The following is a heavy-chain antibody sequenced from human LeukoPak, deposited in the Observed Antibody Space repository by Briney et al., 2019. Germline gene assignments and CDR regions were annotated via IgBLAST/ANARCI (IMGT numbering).Heavy chain of an antibody. J-gene: IGHJ4*02. V-gene: IGHV1-69*02. CDR2: IIPILGIA. CDR1: GYTFTGYY. Sequence: GASVKVSCKASGYTFTGYYMHWVRQAPGQGLERMGRIIPILGIANYAQKFQGRVTITADKSTSTAYMELSSLRSEDTAVYYCAGPYGSNSGSDYWGQGTLVTVSS. D-gene: IGHD4-17*01. CDR3: AGPYGSNSGSDY.